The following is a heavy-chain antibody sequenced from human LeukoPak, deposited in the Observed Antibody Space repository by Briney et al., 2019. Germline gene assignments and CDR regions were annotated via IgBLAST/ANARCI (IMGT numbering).Heavy chain of an antibody. D-gene: IGHD6-13*01. Sequence: GGSLRLSCAASGFIFDDYGMNWVRHAPGKGLEWGSGINWNGGSTGYADSVKGRFIISRDNAKNSLNLQMNSLRAEDTALYHCARGKYSSSGSGAFDIWGQGTMVTVSS. J-gene: IGHJ3*02. CDR2: INWNGGST. CDR1: GFIFDDYG. V-gene: IGHV3-20*01. CDR3: ARGKYSSSGSGAFDI.